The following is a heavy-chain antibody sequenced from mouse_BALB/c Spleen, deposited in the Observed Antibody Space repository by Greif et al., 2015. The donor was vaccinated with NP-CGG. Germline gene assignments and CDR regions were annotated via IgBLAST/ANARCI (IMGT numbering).Heavy chain of an antibody. D-gene: IGHD2-10*02. Sequence: QAQLQQSGPGLVAPSQSLSITCTVSGFSLTSYGVHWVRQPPGKGLEWLGVIWAGGSTNYNSALMSRLSISKDNSKSXVFLKMNSLQTDDSAMYYCARYGYDAMDYWGQGTSVTVSS. V-gene: IGHV2-9*02. CDR2: IWAGGST. CDR1: GFSLTSYG. J-gene: IGHJ4*01. CDR3: ARYGYDAMDY.